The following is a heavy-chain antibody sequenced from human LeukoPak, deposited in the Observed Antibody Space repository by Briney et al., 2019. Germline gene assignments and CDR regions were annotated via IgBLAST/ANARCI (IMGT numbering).Heavy chain of an antibody. CDR3: ARRVFGDNSGRNWFDP. V-gene: IGHV1-46*01. Sequence: ASVKVSCKASGYTFSNYYMHWVRQAPGQGLEWMGVINPSGGSTSYAQKFQGRVTMTRDTSTSTVYMELSSLRSEDTAVYYCARRVFGDNSGRNWFDPWGQGTLVTVSS. J-gene: IGHJ5*02. D-gene: IGHD4-23*01. CDR2: INPSGGST. CDR1: GYTFSNYY.